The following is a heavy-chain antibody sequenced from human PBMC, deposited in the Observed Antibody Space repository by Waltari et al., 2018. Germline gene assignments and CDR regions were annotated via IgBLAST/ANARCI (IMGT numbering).Heavy chain of an antibody. CDR1: GYSISRGYY. D-gene: IGHD2-15*01. J-gene: IGHJ5*02. CDR2: IYHSGST. V-gene: IGHV4-38-2*01. Sequence: QVQLQESGPGLVKPSETLSLTCAVSGYSISRGYYWGWIRQPPGKGLEWIGSIYHSGSTYYNPSLKSRVTISVDTSKNQFSLKLSSVTAADTAVYYCARSDGGPVDPWGQGTLVTVSS. CDR3: ARSDGGPVDP.